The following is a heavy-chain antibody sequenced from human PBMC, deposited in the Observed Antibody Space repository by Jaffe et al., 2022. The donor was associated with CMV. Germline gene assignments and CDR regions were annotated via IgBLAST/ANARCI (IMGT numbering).Heavy chain of an antibody. V-gene: IGHV1-18*04. D-gene: IGHD6-19*01. J-gene: IGHJ4*02. CDR2: ISAYNGNT. CDR1: GYTFTSYG. CDR3: ARELPGIAVAAQTGDFDY. Sequence: QVQLVQSGAEVKKPGASVKVSCKASGYTFTSYGISWVRQAPGQGLEWMGWISAYNGNTNYAQKLQGRVTMTTDTSTSTAYMELRSLRSDDTAVYYCARELPGIAVAAQTGDFDYWGQGTLVTVSS.